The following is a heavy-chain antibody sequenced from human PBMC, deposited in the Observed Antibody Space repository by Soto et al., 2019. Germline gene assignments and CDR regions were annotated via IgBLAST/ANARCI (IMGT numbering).Heavy chain of an antibody. CDR2: INYRGVT. J-gene: IGHJ6*02. CDR3: ARFSGSYYYAMDV. Sequence: ASETLSLTCTVSGGSISSYYWSWIRQPPGKGLEWIGEINYRGVTNYNPSLKSRVTISVDTSKNQFSLQLKSVTAADTALYYCARFSGSYYYAMDVWGQGSTVTVSS. V-gene: IGHV4-59*12. D-gene: IGHD6-19*01. CDR1: GGSISSYY.